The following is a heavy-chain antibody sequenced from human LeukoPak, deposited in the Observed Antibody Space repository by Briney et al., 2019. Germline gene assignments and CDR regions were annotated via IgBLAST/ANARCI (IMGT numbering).Heavy chain of an antibody. CDR2: INPNSGGT. CDR3: ARPTENYYDSSGYSSYYFDY. J-gene: IGHJ4*02. D-gene: IGHD3-22*01. V-gene: IGHV1-2*02. CDR1: GYTFTGYY. Sequence: ASVKVSCKASGYTFTGYYMHWVRQAPGQGLEWMGWINPNSGGTNYAQKFQGRVTMTRDTSISTAYMELSRLRSDDTAVYYCARPTENYYDSSGYSSYYFDYWGQGTLVTVSS.